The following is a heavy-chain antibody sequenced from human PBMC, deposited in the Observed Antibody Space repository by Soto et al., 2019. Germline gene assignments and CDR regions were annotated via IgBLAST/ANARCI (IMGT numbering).Heavy chain of an antibody. CDR1: GFTFSSYA. D-gene: IGHD5-18*01. V-gene: IGHV3-23*01. J-gene: IGHJ4*02. Sequence: PGGSLRLSCAASGFTFSSYAMSWVRLAPGKGLEWVSAISGSGGSTYYADSVKGRFTISRDNSKNTLYLQMNSLRAEDTAVYYCAKVDTAMVTGFEDYWGQGTLVTVSS. CDR2: ISGSGGST. CDR3: AKVDTAMVTGFEDY.